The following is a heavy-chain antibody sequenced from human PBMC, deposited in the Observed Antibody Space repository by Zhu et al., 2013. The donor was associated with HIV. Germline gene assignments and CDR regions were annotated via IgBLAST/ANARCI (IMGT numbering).Heavy chain of an antibody. Sequence: QVQLVQSGAEVKKPGASVKVSCRASSHSFTGNYIDWVRQAPGQGLQWMAFINPSDGKVNYAETFKGRLSVTSDTSTNSVFMDLRSLTFEDTATYYCARGDGSQYYSTYMDFWGKGTTVTVSP. J-gene: IGHJ6*04. CDR3: ARGDGSQYYSTYMDF. CDR2: INPSDGK. D-gene: IGHD2-2*01. CDR1: SHSFTGNY. V-gene: IGHV1-2*02.